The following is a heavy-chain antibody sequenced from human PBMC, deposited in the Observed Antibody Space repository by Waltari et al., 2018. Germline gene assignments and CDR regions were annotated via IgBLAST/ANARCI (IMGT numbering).Heavy chain of an antibody. CDR2: IYHSGST. D-gene: IGHD3-16*01. V-gene: IGHV4-38-2*02. Sequence: QVQLQESGPGLVKPSQTLSLTCTVSGGSISSGYYWGWIRQPPGKGLEWIGSIYHSGSTYYNPSLKSRVTISVDTSKNQFSLKLSSVTAADTAVYYCARLGGGGLLPDWGQGTLVTVSS. CDR3: ARLGGGGLLPD. CDR1: GGSISSGYY. J-gene: IGHJ4*02.